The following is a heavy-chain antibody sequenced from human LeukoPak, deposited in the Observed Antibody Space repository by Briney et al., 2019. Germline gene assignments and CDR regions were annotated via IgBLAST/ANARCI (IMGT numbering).Heavy chain of an antibody. D-gene: IGHD3-3*01. Sequence: PSETLSLTCTVSGGSISSGSYYWSWIRQPAGKGLKWIGRIYTSGSTNYNPSLKSRVTISVDTSKNQFSLKLSSVTAADTAVYYCARGGLVLRQPYYFDYWGQGTLVTVSS. CDR3: ARGGLVLRQPYYFDY. V-gene: IGHV4-61*02. CDR1: GGSISSGSYY. J-gene: IGHJ4*02. CDR2: IYTSGST.